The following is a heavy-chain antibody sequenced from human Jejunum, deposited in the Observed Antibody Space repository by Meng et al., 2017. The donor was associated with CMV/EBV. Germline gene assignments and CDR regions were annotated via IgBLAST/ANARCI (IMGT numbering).Heavy chain of an antibody. CDR1: SIPIRDYY. CDR2: IYHLRTP. V-gene: IGHV4-39*07. Sequence: SIPIRDYYWAWIRQPPGGGLEWIGTIYHLRTPFYNPSLQSRLDISVDTSKNQLYLQLRSVTAADAALYFCAREYHVYDSGAWNYYYDFWGQGSLVTVSS. J-gene: IGHJ4*02. D-gene: IGHD1-7*01. CDR3: AREYHVYDSGAWNYYYDF.